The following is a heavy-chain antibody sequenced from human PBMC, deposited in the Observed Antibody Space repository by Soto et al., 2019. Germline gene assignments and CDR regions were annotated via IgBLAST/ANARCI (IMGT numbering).Heavy chain of an antibody. J-gene: IGHJ5*02. CDR1: GGSISSGDYY. V-gene: IGHV4-30-4*01. Sequence: QVQLQESGQGLVKPSQTLSLTCTVSGGSISSGDYYWSWIRQPPGKGLEWIGYIYSSGSTYYNPSLKSRVTISVDTSVNNFPLKLSTVSAGDTAGYYGARDQVKVCGGGSCDQGGFYPWGQGTLVTVSS. CDR3: ARDQVKVCGGGSCDQGGFYP. CDR2: IYSSGST. D-gene: IGHD2-15*01.